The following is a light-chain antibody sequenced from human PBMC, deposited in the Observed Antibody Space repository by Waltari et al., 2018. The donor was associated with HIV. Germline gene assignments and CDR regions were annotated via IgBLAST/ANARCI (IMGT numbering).Light chain of an antibody. V-gene: IGKV3-11*01. CDR3: QQGSDWPLVT. J-gene: IGKJ4*01. Sequence: EIVLTQSPATLSLSPGERASLSCRAGQSVSNSLAWYQQKPGQAHRLLIYDASSRAPGVPARFSGSGSGTDFSLTISSLEPEDFVVYYCQQGSDWPLVTFGGGTKVEIK. CDR1: QSVSNS. CDR2: DAS.